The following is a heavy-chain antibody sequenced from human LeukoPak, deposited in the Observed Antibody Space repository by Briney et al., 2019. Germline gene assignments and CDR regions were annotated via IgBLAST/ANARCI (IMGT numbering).Heavy chain of an antibody. CDR1: GSTFSSYS. D-gene: IGHD1-14*01. V-gene: IGHV3-21*01. CDR3: ARGPTGYYYYYMDV. Sequence: GGSLRLSCAASGSTFSSYSMNWVRQAPGKGLEWVSSISSISSHIYYADSVKGRLTISRDNAKNSLYLQMNSLRAEDTAVYYCARGPTGYYYYYMDVWGKGTTVTVSS. CDR2: ISSISSHI. J-gene: IGHJ6*03.